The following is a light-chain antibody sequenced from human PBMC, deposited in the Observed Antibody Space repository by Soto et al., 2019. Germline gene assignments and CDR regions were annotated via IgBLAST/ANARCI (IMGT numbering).Light chain of an antibody. CDR3: QQRRSWPLT. CDR1: QSINNY. CDR2: DAF. J-gene: IGKJ4*01. Sequence: ESVLTQSPATLSLSPGERATLSCRASQSINNYLAWYQQKPGQAPRLLIYDAFNRATGVPARFSGSGSGTNFTLTISRLEPEDFAVYYCQQRRSWPLTFGGGTKVEIK. V-gene: IGKV3-11*01.